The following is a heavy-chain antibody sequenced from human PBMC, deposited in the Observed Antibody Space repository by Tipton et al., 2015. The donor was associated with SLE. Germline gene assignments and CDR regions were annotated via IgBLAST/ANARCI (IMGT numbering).Heavy chain of an antibody. CDR2: VYYSGST. J-gene: IGHJ3*02. V-gene: IGHV4-39*01. CDR1: GGSIRYSRYY. Sequence: TLSLTCTVSGGSIRYSRYYWGWLRQPPGKGLEWIGNVYYSGSTSYNPSLKSRVTISVDTSKNQFSLRLNSVTAADTAVYYCARQGEVRGVIYAFDIWGQGTMVTVSS. CDR3: ARQGEVRGVIYAFDI. D-gene: IGHD3-10*01.